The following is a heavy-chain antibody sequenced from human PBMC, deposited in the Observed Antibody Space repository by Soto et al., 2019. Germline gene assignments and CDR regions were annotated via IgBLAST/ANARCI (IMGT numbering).Heavy chain of an antibody. CDR1: GGSFHGYY. Sequence: SETLSLTCAVYGGSFHGYYWSWIRQPPGKGPEWIGDINHSGSTNYNPSLKSRVTISVDTSKNQFSLKLRSVTAADMAVFYCARAPDKYFFDSWGQGTLVTVSS. V-gene: IGHV4-34*01. J-gene: IGHJ4*02. CDR3: ARAPDKYFFDS. CDR2: INHSGST.